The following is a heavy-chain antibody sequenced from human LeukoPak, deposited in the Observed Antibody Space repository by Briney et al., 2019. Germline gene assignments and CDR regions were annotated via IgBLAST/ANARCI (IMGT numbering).Heavy chain of an antibody. D-gene: IGHD6-13*01. J-gene: IGHJ5*02. CDR2: IIPIFGTA. V-gene: IGHV1-69*05. CDR1: GGTFSSYA. Sequence: SVKVSCKXSGGTFSSYAISWVRQAPGQGLEWMGGIIPIFGTANYAQKFQGRVTITTDESTSTAYMELSSLRSEDTAVYYCARGTIAAARFDPWGQGTLVTVSS. CDR3: ARGTIAAARFDP.